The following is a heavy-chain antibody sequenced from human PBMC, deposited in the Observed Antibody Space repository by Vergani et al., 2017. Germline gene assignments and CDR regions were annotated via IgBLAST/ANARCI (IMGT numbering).Heavy chain of an antibody. D-gene: IGHD4-17*01. CDR2: IGKDGINT. J-gene: IGHJ5*02. CDR3: AKYLRDTTNGLPDP. V-gene: IGHV3-30*02. CDR1: GFTFSNFG. Sequence: QVQLVESAGGVVQPGGSLRLSCVASGFTFSNFGMHWIRQAPGKGLEWLAYIGKDGINTRYRDAVKGRFTVFRDNSKDILYLQMDSLRSEHTALYYCAKYLRDTTNGLPDPWGTGPLVIVSS.